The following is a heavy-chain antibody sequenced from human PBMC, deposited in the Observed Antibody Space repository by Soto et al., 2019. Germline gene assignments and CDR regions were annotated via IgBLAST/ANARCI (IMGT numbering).Heavy chain of an antibody. D-gene: IGHD1-26*01. V-gene: IGHV2-5*01. J-gene: IGHJ4*02. CDR1: GFSLSTTGVG. Sequence: QITLKESGPTLVKPTQTLTLTCTFSGFSLSTTGVGVGWIRQPPGKALEWLALIYWNDDRRYSPSLKSGLTITTDTSKNQVVLTMTNMDPVDTATYYCAHSASVPCCYYFDYWGQGTLVTVSS. CDR3: AHSASVPCCYYFDY. CDR2: IYWNDDR.